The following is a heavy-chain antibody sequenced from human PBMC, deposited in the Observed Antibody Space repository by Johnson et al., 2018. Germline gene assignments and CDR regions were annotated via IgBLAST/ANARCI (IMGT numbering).Heavy chain of an antibody. CDR2: ISYDGSNK. CDR1: GFTFSSYG. CDR3: AKDQEWELSDYYYYKDV. Sequence: QVQLVESGGGLVKPGGSLRLSCAASGFTFSSYGMHWVRQAPGKGLEWVAVISYDGSNKYYADSVKGRFTISRDNSKNTLYLQMNSLRAEDTAVYYCAKDQEWELSDYYYYKDVWGKGTTVTVSS. V-gene: IGHV3-30*18. J-gene: IGHJ6*03. D-gene: IGHD1-26*01.